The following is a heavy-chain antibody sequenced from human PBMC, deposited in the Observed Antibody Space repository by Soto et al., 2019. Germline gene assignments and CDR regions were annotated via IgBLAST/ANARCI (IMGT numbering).Heavy chain of an antibody. CDR3: ARAVAGNTYYYYYGMDV. CDR1: GGSISSSSYY. V-gene: IGHV4-39*01. Sequence: SETLSLTCTVSGGSISSSSYYWGWIRQPPGKGLEWIGSIYHSGSTYYNPSLKSRVTISVDTSKNQFSLKLSSVTAADTAVYYCARAVAGNTYYYYYGMDVWGQGTTVTVSS. CDR2: IYHSGST. J-gene: IGHJ6*02. D-gene: IGHD6-19*01.